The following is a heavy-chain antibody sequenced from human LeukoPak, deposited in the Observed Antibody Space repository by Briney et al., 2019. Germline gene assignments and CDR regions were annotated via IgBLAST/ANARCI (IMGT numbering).Heavy chain of an antibody. CDR1: GFTFSDYY. J-gene: IGHJ4*02. CDR2: ISSSGSTI. CDR3: ARDRVAARSIYY. D-gene: IGHD6-6*01. V-gene: IGHV3-11*01. Sequence: GGSPRLSCAASGFTFSDYYMSWIRQAPGKGLEWVSYISSSGSTIYYADSVKGRFTISRDNAKNSLYLQMNSLRAEDTAVYYCARDRVAARSIYYWGQRTLVTVSS.